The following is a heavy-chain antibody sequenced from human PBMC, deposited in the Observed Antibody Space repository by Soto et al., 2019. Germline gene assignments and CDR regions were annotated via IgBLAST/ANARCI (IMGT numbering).Heavy chain of an antibody. CDR3: ARDAGYCSGGSCYSGLSSYYGMDV. D-gene: IGHD2-15*01. V-gene: IGHV1-69*01. CDR2: IIPIFGTA. Sequence: QVQLVQSGAEVKKPGSSVKVSCKASGGTFSSYAISWVRQAPGQGLEWMGGIIPIFGTANYAQKFQGRVTITADESTSTAYMELSSLRSEDTAVYYCARDAGYCSGGSCYSGLSSYYGMDVWGQGTTVTVSS. J-gene: IGHJ6*02. CDR1: GGTFSSYA.